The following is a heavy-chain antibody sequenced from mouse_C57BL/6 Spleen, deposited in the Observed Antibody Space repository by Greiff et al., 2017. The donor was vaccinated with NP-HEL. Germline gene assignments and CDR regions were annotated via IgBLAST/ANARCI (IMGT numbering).Heavy chain of an antibody. Sequence: EVQLQQSGPELVKPGASVKIPCKASGYTFTDYNMDWVKQSHGTSPEWIGDINPNNGGTIYNQKFKGKATLTVDKSSSTAYMELRSLPSEDTAVYYCARSRISYFDYWGKGTTLTVAS. CDR2: INPNNGGT. J-gene: IGHJ2*01. D-gene: IGHD2-4*01. V-gene: IGHV1-18*01. CDR1: GYTFTDYN. CDR3: ARSRISYFDY.